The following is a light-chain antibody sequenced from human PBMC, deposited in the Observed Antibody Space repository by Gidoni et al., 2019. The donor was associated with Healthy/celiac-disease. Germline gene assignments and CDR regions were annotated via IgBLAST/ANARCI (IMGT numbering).Light chain of an antibody. J-gene: IGLJ2*01. CDR3: CSYAGSYTVV. CDR2: DVS. V-gene: IGLV2-11*01. CDR1: SSDVGGYHY. Sequence: QSALTQPRSVSGSPGQSVTISCTGTSSDVGGYHYVSWYQQHPGKAPKLMIYDVSKRPSGVPDRFSGSKSGNTASLTISGLQAEDEADYYCCSYAGSYTVVFGGGTKLTVX.